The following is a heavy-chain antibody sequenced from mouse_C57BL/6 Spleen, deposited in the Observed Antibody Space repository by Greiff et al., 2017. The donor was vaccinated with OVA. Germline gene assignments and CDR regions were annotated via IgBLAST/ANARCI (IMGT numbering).Heavy chain of an antibody. CDR1: GYAFSSSW. Sequence: QVQLQQSGPELVKPGASVKISCKASGYAFSSSWMNWVKQRPGKGLEWIGRIYPGDGDTNYNGKFKGTATLTADKSSSTAYMQLSSLTSEDSAVYFCARNDYFYFDYWGQGTTLTVSS. CDR3: ARNDYFYFDY. D-gene: IGHD2-4*01. V-gene: IGHV1-82*01. J-gene: IGHJ2*01. CDR2: IYPGDGDT.